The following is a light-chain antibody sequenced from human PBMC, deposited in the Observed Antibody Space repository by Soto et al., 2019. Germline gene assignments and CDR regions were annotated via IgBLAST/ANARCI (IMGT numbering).Light chain of an antibody. Sequence: DIQMPQSPSRLSASVGDRVTITCRASQSIAYWLAWYQQKPGKAPNLLIYAASTLETGVPSRFSGSGDGTECPLTIASLQPDDSATYDCQQDNSFSKTFGRGTKVEIK. CDR1: QSIAYW. J-gene: IGKJ4*02. CDR3: QQDNSFSKT. V-gene: IGKV1-5*01. CDR2: AAS.